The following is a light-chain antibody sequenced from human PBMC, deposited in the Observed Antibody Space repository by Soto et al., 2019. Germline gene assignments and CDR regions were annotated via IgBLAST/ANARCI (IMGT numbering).Light chain of an antibody. CDR2: GAS. J-gene: IGKJ4*01. CDR1: QSVSSSH. Sequence: EIVLTESPGTLSLAPGEGATLSCRASQSVSSSHLALYQQKPGQVPRLLIYGASTRAADVPDRFSGSGSGTDFTLTISRLEPEDFAVYYCQQYGSSVTFGGGTKVDIK. CDR3: QQYGSSVT. V-gene: IGKV3-20*01.